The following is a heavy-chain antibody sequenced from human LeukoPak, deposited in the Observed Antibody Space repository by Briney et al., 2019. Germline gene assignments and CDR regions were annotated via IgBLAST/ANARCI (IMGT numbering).Heavy chain of an antibody. CDR3: ARAHTRVGYCSSTSCVSPRDIYGMDV. V-gene: IGHV4-31*03. CDR2: IYYSGST. CDR1: GGSLSSGGYY. J-gene: IGHJ6*02. Sequence: SETLSLTCTVSGGSLSSGGYYWSWIRQHPGKGLEWIGYIYYSGSTYYNPSLKSRVTISVDTSKNQFSLKLSSVTAADTAVYYCARAHTRVGYCSSTSCVSPRDIYGMDVWGQGTTVTVSS. D-gene: IGHD2-2*01.